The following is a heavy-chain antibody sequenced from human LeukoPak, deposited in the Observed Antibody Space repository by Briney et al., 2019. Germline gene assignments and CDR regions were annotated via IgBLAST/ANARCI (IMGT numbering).Heavy chain of an antibody. D-gene: IGHD3-3*01. Sequence: GGSLRLSCAASGFTFSSYGMHWVRQAPGKGLEGVAVISYDGSNKYYADSVKGRFTISRDNSKNTLYLQMNSLRAEDTAVYYCAKTLEWLSLNDAFDIWGQGTMVTVSS. V-gene: IGHV3-30*18. CDR1: GFTFSSYG. CDR3: AKTLEWLSLNDAFDI. CDR2: ISYDGSNK. J-gene: IGHJ3*02.